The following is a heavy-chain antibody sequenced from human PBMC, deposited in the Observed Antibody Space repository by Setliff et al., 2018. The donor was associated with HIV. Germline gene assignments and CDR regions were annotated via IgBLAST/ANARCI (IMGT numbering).Heavy chain of an antibody. CDR2: IHTSGST. CDR3: ARVGYHGLGGYSFDY. D-gene: IGHD3-16*01. J-gene: IGHJ4*03. CDR1: GGSISSGSYY. Sequence: SETLSLTCTVSGGSISSGSYYWSWIRQPAGKGLEWIGHIHTSGSTKYNPSLKSRVTISVDTSMDQFSLKLNSATAADTAVYYCARVGYHGLGGYSFDYWGQGTTVTVSS. V-gene: IGHV4-61*09.